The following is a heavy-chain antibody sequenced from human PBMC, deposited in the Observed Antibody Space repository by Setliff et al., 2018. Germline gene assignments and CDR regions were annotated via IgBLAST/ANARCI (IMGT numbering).Heavy chain of an antibody. J-gene: IGHJ5*02. D-gene: IGHD6-13*01. CDR2: ISAYNGNT. Sequence: ASVKVSCKASGYTFTSYGISWVRQAPGQGLEWMGWISAYNGNTNYSQKLQGRVTMTTDTSTSTAYMELRSLRSDDTAVYYCARGYSSSWQSRMGFDPWGQGTLVTVSS. CDR3: ARGYSSSWQSRMGFDP. V-gene: IGHV1-18*01. CDR1: GYTFTSYG.